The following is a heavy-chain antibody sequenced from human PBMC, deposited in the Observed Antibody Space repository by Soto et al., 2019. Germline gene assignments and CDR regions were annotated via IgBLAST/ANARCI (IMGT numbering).Heavy chain of an antibody. V-gene: IGHV3-48*01. Sequence: GGSLRLSCAASGFTFSSYSMNWVRQAPGKGLEWVSYISSSSSTIYYADSVKGRFTISRDNAKNSLYLQMNSLRAEDTAVYYCARDQDHPPHVYYYYYMDVWGKGTTVTVSS. CDR1: GFTFSSYS. J-gene: IGHJ6*03. CDR2: ISSSSSTI. CDR3: ARDQDHPPHVYYYYYMDV.